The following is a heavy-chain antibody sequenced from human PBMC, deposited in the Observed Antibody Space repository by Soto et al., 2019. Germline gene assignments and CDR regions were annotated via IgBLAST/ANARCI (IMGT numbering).Heavy chain of an antibody. J-gene: IGHJ5*02. CDR1: GFTINRYW. CDR3: ARSLTTIQTDWFDP. CDR2: INNDGRRI. Sequence: GGFLRLSCAASGFTINRYWMHWVRQTPGMGLEWVSRINNDGRRISYADSVKGRFTISRDNAKNTLYLQMNSLRAEDTAVYYCARSLTTIQTDWFDPWGQGTLVTVSS. V-gene: IGHV3-74*01. D-gene: IGHD4-4*01.